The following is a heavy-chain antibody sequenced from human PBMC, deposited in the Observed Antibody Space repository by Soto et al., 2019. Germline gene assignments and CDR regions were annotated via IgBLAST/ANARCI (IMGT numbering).Heavy chain of an antibody. V-gene: IGHV1-69*02. CDR1: GGTFSSYT. CDR3: ASNPSILLTFGGAFDP. D-gene: IGHD3-16*01. CDR2: IIPILGIA. J-gene: IGHJ5*02. Sequence: QVQLVQSGAEVKKPGSSVKVSCKASGGTFSSYTISWVRQAPGQGLEWMGRIIPILGIANYAQKFQGRVTITADNPTSTAYMELSSLRSEDTAVYYCASNPSILLTFGGAFDPWGQGTLVTVSS.